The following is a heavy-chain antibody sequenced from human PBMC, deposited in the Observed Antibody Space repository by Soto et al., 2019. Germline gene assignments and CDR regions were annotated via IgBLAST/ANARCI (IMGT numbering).Heavy chain of an antibody. Sequence: GGSLRLSCAASGFTFSNYWMHWVRQVPGKGLVWVSHIKSDGSSTSYADSVKGRLTISRDNAKNTLYLQMNSLRAEDTAVYYCARSLSVSALRGYYYGMDAWGQGTMVTVSS. CDR3: ARSLSVSALRGYYYGMDA. D-gene: IGHD6-13*01. J-gene: IGHJ6*02. CDR1: GFTFSNYW. CDR2: IKSDGSST. V-gene: IGHV3-74*01.